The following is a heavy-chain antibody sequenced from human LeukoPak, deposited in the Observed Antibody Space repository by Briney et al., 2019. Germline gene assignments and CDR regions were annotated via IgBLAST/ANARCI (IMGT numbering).Heavy chain of an antibody. V-gene: IGHV4-4*02. CDR3: ARDMKKRQWLAYWYFDL. CDR2: IYHSGST. J-gene: IGHJ2*01. CDR1: GGSISSSNW. D-gene: IGHD6-19*01. Sequence: SGTLSLTCAVCGGSISSSNWWSWVRQPPGKGVEWIGEIYHSGSTNYNPSLKSRVTISVDKSKNQFSLKLSSVTAADTAVYYCARDMKKRQWLAYWYFDLWGRGTLVTVSS.